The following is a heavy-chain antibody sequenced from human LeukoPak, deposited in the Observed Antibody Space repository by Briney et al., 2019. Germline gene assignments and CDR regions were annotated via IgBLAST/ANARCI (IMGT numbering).Heavy chain of an antibody. CDR1: GFTFSSYS. D-gene: IGHD3-3*01. Sequence: RSGGSLRLSCAASGFTFSSYSMNWVRQAPGKGLEWVSSISSSSNYIFYADSLKGRFTISRDNAKNSLYLQMNSLRAEDTAVYYCARDRGYDFWVDNYYMDVWGKGTTVTVSS. CDR3: ARDRGYDFWVDNYYMDV. V-gene: IGHV3-21*01. CDR2: ISSSSNYI. J-gene: IGHJ6*03.